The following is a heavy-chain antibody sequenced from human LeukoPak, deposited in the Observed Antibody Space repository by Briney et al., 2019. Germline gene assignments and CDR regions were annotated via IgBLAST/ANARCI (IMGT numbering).Heavy chain of an antibody. CDR2: ISGDTGST. D-gene: IGHD1-26*01. Sequence: GGSLRLSCAASGFTFSGYAMSWLRQAPGKGLEFVSAISGDTGSTFYADSVKGRFTVSRDNSQNTLYLQLNSLRAEDTAVYYCARHWSTGTSYYRFDYWGQGTLVTVSS. CDR3: ARHWSTGTSYYRFDY. CDR1: GFTFSGYA. V-gene: IGHV3-23*01. J-gene: IGHJ4*02.